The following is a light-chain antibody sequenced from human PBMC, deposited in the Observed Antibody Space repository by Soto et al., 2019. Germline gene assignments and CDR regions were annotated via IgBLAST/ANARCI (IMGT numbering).Light chain of an antibody. V-gene: IGKV1-9*01. CDR2: AAS. CDR1: QGISSY. Sequence: IKLTQSPSSLSASIGDRVTITCRASQGISSYLAWYQQKPGKAPKLLIYAASTLQGGVPSRFSGSGSGTDFTLTISSLQPEDVATYFCQQVYGHPPAFGPGTRLEIK. J-gene: IGKJ5*01. CDR3: QQVYGHPPA.